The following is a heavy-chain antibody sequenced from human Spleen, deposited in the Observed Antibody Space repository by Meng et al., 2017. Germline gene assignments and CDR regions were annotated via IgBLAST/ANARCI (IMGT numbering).Heavy chain of an antibody. J-gene: IGHJ4*02. Sequence: GESLKISCVVSGVTISGSDIHWVRQASGKGLEWVGRIGSTRKNYATAYAASMRGKFTISRDDSKNTAYLQMNSLRAEDTAIYYCATATYSSGWTAERDYWGQGTLVTVSS. CDR2: IGSTRKNYAT. V-gene: IGHV3-73*01. D-gene: IGHD6-19*01. CDR1: GVTISGSD. CDR3: ATATYSSGWTAERDY.